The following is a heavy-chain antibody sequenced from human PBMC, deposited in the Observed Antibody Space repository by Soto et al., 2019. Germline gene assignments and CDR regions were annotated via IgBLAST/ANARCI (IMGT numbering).Heavy chain of an antibody. Sequence: PGGSLRLSCTASEFTFSDYYMNWIRQAPGKGLEWVSYISSSSTHTKYADSVKGRFTISRDNPENSLYLQMNSLRAEDTAVYYCARDLSRWGYGMDVWGQGTTVTVSS. CDR1: EFTFSDYY. CDR3: ARDLSRWGYGMDV. J-gene: IGHJ6*02. V-gene: IGHV3-11*06. D-gene: IGHD3-16*01. CDR2: ISSSSTHT.